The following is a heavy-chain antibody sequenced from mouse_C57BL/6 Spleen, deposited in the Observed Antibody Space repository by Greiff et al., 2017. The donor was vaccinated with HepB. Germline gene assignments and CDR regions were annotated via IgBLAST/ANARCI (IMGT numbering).Heavy chain of an antibody. Sequence: EVQLVESGGGLVKPGGSLKLSCAASGFTFSDYGMHWVRQAPEKGLEWVAYISSGSSTIYYADTVKGRFTISRDNAKNTLFLQMTSLRAEDTAMYYCARRIGYGSSYWYFDVWGTGTTVTVSS. CDR3: ARRIGYGSSYWYFDV. D-gene: IGHD1-1*01. V-gene: IGHV5-17*01. J-gene: IGHJ1*03. CDR1: GFTFSDYG. CDR2: ISSGSSTI.